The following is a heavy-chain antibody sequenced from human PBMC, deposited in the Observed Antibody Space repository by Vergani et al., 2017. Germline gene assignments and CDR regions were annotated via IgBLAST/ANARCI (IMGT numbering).Heavy chain of an antibody. J-gene: IGHJ1*01. Sequence: QVHLVESGGGVVQPGRSLRLSCVVSGFTSSYYGMHWVRQAPGKGLEWVAVISYDGTQKYYEDSVKGRFTISRDNSKSTLYLQMNSLRTEDTAVYYCATKSCGTPVCQIGYFREWGQGTLVTVSS. V-gene: IGHV3-30*03. CDR2: ISYDGTQK. CDR1: GFTSSYYG. CDR3: ATKSCGTPVCQIGYFRE. D-gene: IGHD1-1*01.